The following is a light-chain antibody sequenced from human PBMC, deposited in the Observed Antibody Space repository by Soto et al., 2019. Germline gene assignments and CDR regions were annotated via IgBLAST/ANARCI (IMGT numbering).Light chain of an antibody. CDR2: RAS. CDR1: QTISSW. CDR3: QHYNSYTEA. J-gene: IGKJ1*01. V-gene: IGKV1-5*03. Sequence: DIQMTQSPSTLSGSVGDRVTITCRASQTISSWLAWYQQKPGKAPKLLIYRASTLKSGVPSRFSGSGSGTELTLSNSSLQPDDFATYYCQHYNSYTEAFGQGNKVAI.